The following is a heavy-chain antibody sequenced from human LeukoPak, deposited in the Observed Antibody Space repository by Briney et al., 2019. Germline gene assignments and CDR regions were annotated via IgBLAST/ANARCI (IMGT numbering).Heavy chain of an antibody. CDR3: ARGYYHDSK. V-gene: IGHV4-39*07. CDR1: GGSISTSSYY. CDR2: IYYSGIT. J-gene: IGHJ4*02. Sequence: SETLSLTCTVSGGSISTSSYYWGWIRQPPGKGLEWIGCIYYSGITYYNPSLKSRVTISVDTSKNQFSLKLSSVTAADTAVYYCARGYYHDSKWGQGILVTVSS. D-gene: IGHD3-22*01.